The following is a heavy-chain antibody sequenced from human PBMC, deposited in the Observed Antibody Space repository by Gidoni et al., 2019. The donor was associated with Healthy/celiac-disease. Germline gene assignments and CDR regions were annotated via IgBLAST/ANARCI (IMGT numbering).Heavy chain of an antibody. CDR3: ASRDYSYGSRGAFDI. CDR1: GYSFTSYG. D-gene: IGHD5-18*01. J-gene: IGHJ3*02. CDR2: IDPGDSDT. V-gene: IGHV5-51*01. Sequence: EVQLVQSGAAVKKPGESLKISCKGSGYSFTSYGIGWVGQMPGKGLEWMGIIDPGDSDTRYSPSVQGQVTIAADKSISTAYLQWSSLKASDTAMYYCASRDYSYGSRGAFDIWGQGTMVTVSS.